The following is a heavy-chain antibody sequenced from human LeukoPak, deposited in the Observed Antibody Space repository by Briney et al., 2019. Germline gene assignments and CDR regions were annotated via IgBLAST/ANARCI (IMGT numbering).Heavy chain of an antibody. CDR2: ISYDGGNK. J-gene: IGHJ4*02. D-gene: IGHD6-13*01. CDR3: AKDSYSSTWYVIHF. CDR1: GFNFSNYG. Sequence: GGSLRLSCAASGFNFSNYGMHWVRQTPGKGLEWVAVISYDGGNKYYTESVKGRFTISRDNSKDTLYLQMSSLRPEDAAVYYCAKDSYSSTWYVIHFWGQGTLVTVSS. V-gene: IGHV3-30*18.